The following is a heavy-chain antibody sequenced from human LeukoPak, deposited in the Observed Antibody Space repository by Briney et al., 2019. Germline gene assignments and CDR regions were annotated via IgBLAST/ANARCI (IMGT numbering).Heavy chain of an antibody. Sequence: PSETLSLTCTVSGGSVSSGSYYWSWIRQPPGRGLEGIGYISSSWPTNSNPSLKSRVSISIDTSKNQFSLKLNSVTPADTAVYYCASDKGGNNAFLDSWGQGTLVTVSS. CDR3: ASDKGGNNAFLDS. J-gene: IGHJ4*02. CDR1: GGSVSSGSYY. V-gene: IGHV4-61*01. D-gene: IGHD1/OR15-1a*01. CDR2: ISSSWPT.